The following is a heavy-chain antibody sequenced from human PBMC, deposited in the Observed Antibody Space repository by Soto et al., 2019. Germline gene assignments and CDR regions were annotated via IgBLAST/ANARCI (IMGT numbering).Heavy chain of an antibody. D-gene: IGHD6-13*01. CDR2: VTQSGTI. V-gene: IGHV4-34*01. J-gene: IGHJ5*02. CDR3: SRSYSGPFDP. CDR1: GGSIDSSYY. Sequence: SETLSLTCAVSGGSIDSSYYWNWIRQPPGKGLEWIGEVTQSGTINYNPSLKSRVTMSVDTSKNQFSLRLISVTAADTAVYYCSRSYSGPFDPWGQGTLVTVSS.